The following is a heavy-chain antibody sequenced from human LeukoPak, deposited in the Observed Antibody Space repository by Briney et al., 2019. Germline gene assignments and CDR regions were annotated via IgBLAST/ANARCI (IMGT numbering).Heavy chain of an antibody. V-gene: IGHV1-69*13. CDR1: GYTFNNYA. D-gene: IGHD3-10*01. CDR2: IIPIFGTA. Sequence: SVKVSCKASGYTFNNYAISWVRQAPGQGLEWMGGIIPIFGTANYAQKFQGRVTITADESTSTAYMELSSLRSEDTAVYYCARVGERITMVRGAIYYLDYWGQGTLVTVSS. CDR3: ARVGERITMVRGAIYYLDY. J-gene: IGHJ4*02.